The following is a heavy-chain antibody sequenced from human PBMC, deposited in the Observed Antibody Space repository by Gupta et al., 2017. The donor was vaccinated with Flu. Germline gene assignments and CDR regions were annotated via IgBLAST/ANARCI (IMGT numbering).Heavy chain of an antibody. V-gene: IGHV4-59*01. CDR3: ARDLGQLPPYYMDV. CDR2: IYFTGST. J-gene: IGHJ6*03. CDR1: GGSISNSF. D-gene: IGHD2-2*01. Sequence: QVQLQESGPGLVKPSETLSLTCTVSGGSISNSFCSWVRQPPGKGLEWIGYIYFTGSTNYNPSLKSRVTSSLDQSTHQFSLNLTSVTAADTAVYYCARDLGQLPPYYMDVWGEGTTVTVSS.